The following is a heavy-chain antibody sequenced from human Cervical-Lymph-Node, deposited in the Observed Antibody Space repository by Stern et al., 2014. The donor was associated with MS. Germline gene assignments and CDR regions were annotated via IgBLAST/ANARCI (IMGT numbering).Heavy chain of an antibody. CDR3: ARDEGADY. CDR1: GYSFTSYF. V-gene: IGHV1-46*01. CDR2: INPSAGKA. J-gene: IGHJ4*02. Sequence: QVQLVQSGAEMKKPGASVKVSCMASGYSFTSYFIIWVRQAPGQGLEWMGIINPSAGKANYAQKFQGRVVMTSDTSAGTVYLELSSLRSEDTAVYYCARDEGADYWGQGTLVTVSS.